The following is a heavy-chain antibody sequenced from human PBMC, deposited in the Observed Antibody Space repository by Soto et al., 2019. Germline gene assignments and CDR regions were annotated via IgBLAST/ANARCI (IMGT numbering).Heavy chain of an antibody. CDR2: INHSGST. CDR1: GGSFSGYY. Sequence: PSETLSLTCAVYGGSFSGYYWSWIRQPPGKGLEWIGEINHSGSTNYNPSLKSRVTISVDTSKNQFSLKLSSVTAADTAVYYCARYKLWDPAQRKYYFDYWGQGTLVTVS. D-gene: IGHD5-18*01. CDR3: ARYKLWDPAQRKYYFDY. V-gene: IGHV4-34*01. J-gene: IGHJ4*02.